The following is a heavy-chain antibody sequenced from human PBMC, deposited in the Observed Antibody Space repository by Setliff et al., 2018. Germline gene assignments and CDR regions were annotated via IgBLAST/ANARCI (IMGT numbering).Heavy chain of an antibody. CDR1: GGSMSSGPNY. J-gene: IGHJ4*02. Sequence: SETLSLTCTVSGGSMSSGPNYWSWIRQPAGRGLEWVGRVYSSVYSSGITSYNPSLKSRVTISMDTSKNQFSLGLTSVTAADTAVYYFRLANCSKNCEEALDYWSQGTLVTVSS. CDR2: VYSSVYSSGIT. V-gene: IGHV4-61*02. D-gene: IGHD2-2*01. CDR3: RLANCSKNCEEALDY.